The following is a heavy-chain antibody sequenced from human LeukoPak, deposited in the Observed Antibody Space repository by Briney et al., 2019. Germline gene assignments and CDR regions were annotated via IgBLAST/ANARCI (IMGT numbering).Heavy chain of an antibody. CDR3: ASRDKGYYYGMDV. D-gene: IGHD5-24*01. J-gene: IGHJ6*02. V-gene: IGHV3-23*01. Sequence: GGSLRLSCAASGFTFSNSAMSWVRQAPGKGLEWVSTLSGSSITTYYADSVKGRFTISRDNSKNTLYLQMNSLRAEDTAVYYCASRDKGYYYGMDVWGQGTTVTVSS. CDR2: LSGSSITT. CDR1: GFTFSNSA.